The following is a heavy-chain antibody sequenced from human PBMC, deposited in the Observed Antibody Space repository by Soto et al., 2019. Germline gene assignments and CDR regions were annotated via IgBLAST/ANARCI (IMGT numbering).Heavy chain of an antibody. V-gene: IGHV3-48*02. D-gene: IGHD6-19*01. J-gene: IGHJ4*02. CDR1: GFTFSDSN. Sequence: EVQLVESGGGLVQPGWSLRLSCAASGFTFSDSNMNWVRQAPGKGLEWVSGISGSSSIIKYADSVKGRFTISRDNAKSSLYLKMNTLRDEDTAVYYCARDTTCSGWDYWGQGTLVTVSS. CDR3: ARDTTCSGWDY. CDR2: ISGSSSII.